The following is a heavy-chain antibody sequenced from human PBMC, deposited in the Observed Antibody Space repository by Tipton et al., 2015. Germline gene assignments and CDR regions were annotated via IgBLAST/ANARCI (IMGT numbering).Heavy chain of an antibody. CDR2: INDSGGNT. D-gene: IGHD4-17*01. Sequence: SLRLSCAASGFTFSSYAMSWVRQAPGKGPDWVSGINDSGGNTHYADSVKGRCTISRDNSKNTLYLQMSSLTAEDTAVYYCARWSDYGDYQGMRFDYWGQGTLVTVSS. CDR3: ARWSDYGDYQGMRFDY. CDR1: GFTFSSYA. V-gene: IGHV3-23*01. J-gene: IGHJ4*02.